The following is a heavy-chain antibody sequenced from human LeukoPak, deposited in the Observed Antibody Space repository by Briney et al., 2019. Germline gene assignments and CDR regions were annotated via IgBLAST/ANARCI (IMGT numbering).Heavy chain of an antibody. J-gene: IGHJ3*02. V-gene: IGHV4-34*01. Sequence: SETLSLTCAVYGGSFSGYYWSWIRQPPGKGLEWIGEINHSGSTNYNPSLKSRVTISVDTSKNQFSLKLSSVTAADTAVYYCARGQEYYYGPGSADAFDIWGQGTMVTVSS. D-gene: IGHD3-10*01. CDR3: ARGQEYYYGPGSADAFDI. CDR1: GGSFSGYY. CDR2: INHSGST.